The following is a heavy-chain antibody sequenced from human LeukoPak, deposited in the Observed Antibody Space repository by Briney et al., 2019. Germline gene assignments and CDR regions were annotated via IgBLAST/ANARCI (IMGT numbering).Heavy chain of an antibody. J-gene: IGHJ4*02. CDR3: ARHVYCTNGICSDY. Sequence: SETLSLTCTVSGGSISSYYWSWIRQPPGKGLEWIGYLYYSGSTNYNPSLKSRVTMSVDTSKNQCSLKLSSVTAADTAVYYCARHVYCTNGICSDYWGQGTLVTVSS. D-gene: IGHD2-8*01. CDR2: LYYSGST. V-gene: IGHV4-59*08. CDR1: GGSISSYY.